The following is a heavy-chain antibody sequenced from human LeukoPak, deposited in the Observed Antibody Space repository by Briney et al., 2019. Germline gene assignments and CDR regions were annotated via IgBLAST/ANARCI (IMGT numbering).Heavy chain of an antibody. D-gene: IGHD1-26*01. CDR3: ARGQSVGWEIGVCDF. J-gene: IGHJ4*02. CDR2: IKYDASDE. V-gene: IGHV3-33*01. Sequence: QTGGSLRLSCAVSGISFSGYAMHWVRQAPGKGVEWVGLIKYDASDEYYADSVKGRFTISRDDSRSTLYLQMNSLRVEDTAVYYCARGQSVGWEIGVCDFWGQGSLVTVAS. CDR1: GISFSGYA.